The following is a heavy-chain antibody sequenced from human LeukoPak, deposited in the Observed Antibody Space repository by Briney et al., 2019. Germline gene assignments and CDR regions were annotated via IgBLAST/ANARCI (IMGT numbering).Heavy chain of an antibody. V-gene: IGHV4-30-4*01. Sequence: SQTLSLTCTVSGGSISSGGYYWSWIRQPPGKGLEWIGYIYYSGSTYYNPSLKSRLTISLDTSKNQFSLKLSSVTAADAAMYYCARWNSYGSSDYYGYSFDYWGQGTLVTVSS. CDR3: ARWNSYGSSDYYGYSFDY. CDR1: GGSISSGGYY. D-gene: IGHD3-22*01. J-gene: IGHJ4*02. CDR2: IYYSGST.